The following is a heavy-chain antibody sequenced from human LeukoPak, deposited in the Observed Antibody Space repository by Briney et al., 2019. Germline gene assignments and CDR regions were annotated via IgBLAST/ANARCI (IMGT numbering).Heavy chain of an antibody. V-gene: IGHV4-59*08. CDR2: VYHSGTT. CDR1: DGSISGYY. D-gene: IGHD4-23*01. CDR3: AGRLRYGGPPGGF. J-gene: IGHJ4*02. Sequence: SETLSLTCTVSDGSISGYYWSWIRQPPGKGLEWIGNVYHSGTTDYNPSLKSRVTMSVDTSKSQFSLKLSSVTAADTAVYYCAGRLRYGGPPGGFWGQGTLVTVSS.